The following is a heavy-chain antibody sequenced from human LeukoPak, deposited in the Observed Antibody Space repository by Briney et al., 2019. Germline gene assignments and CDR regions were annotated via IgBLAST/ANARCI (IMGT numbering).Heavy chain of an antibody. D-gene: IGHD6-13*01. Sequence: PSETLSLTCTVSGGSISSYYWSWIRQPPGKGLEWIGYIYYSGSTNYNPSLKSRVTISVDTSKNQFSLKLSSVTAADTAVYYCARDRLEVAAAGHRYYYYMDAWGKGTTVTVSS. CDR2: IYYSGST. CDR3: ARDRLEVAAAGHRYYYYMDA. CDR1: GGSISSYY. J-gene: IGHJ6*03. V-gene: IGHV4-59*01.